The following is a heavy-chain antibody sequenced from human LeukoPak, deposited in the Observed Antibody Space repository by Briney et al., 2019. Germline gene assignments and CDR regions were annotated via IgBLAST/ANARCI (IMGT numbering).Heavy chain of an antibody. CDR2: ISWNSGSI. D-gene: IGHD6-19*01. J-gene: IGHJ4*02. CDR3: AKMLQWLPKGFDY. Sequence: PGGSLRLSCAASGFTFDDYAMHWVRQAPGKGLEWVSGISWNSGSIGYADSVKGRFTISRDNAKNSLYLQMNSLRAEDTPLYYCAKMLQWLPKGFDYWGQGTLVTVSS. V-gene: IGHV3-9*01. CDR1: GFTFDDYA.